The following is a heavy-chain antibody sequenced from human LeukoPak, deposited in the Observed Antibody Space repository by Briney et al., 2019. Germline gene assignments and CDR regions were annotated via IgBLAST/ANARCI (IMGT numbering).Heavy chain of an antibody. CDR1: GYTFTSYG. D-gene: IGHD7-27*01. CDR3: ARSLGSFDAFDI. Sequence: ASVKVSCKASGYTFTSYGIGWVRQAPGQGLEWMGWISAYNGNTNYAQKLQGRVTMTTDTSTSTPYMELRSLRSDDTAVYYCARSLGSFDAFDIWGQGTMVTVSS. J-gene: IGHJ3*02. CDR2: ISAYNGNT. V-gene: IGHV1-18*01.